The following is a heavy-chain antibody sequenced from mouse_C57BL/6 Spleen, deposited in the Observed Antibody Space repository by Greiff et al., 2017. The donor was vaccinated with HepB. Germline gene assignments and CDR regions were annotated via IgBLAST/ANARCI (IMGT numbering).Heavy chain of an antibody. D-gene: IGHD2-2*01. CDR2: IYPGDGDT. CDR3: ASGYLFFFDY. CDR1: GYAFSSSW. Sequence: QVQLKQSGPELVKPGASVKISCKASGYAFSSSWMNWVKQRPGKGLEWIGRIYPGDGDTNYNGKFKGKATLTADKSSSTAYMQLSSLTSEDSAVYFCASGYLFFFDYWGQGTTLTVSS. V-gene: IGHV1-82*01. J-gene: IGHJ2*01.